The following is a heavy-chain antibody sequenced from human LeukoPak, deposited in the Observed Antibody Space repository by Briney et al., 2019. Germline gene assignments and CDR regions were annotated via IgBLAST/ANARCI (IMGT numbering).Heavy chain of an antibody. D-gene: IGHD3-10*01. CDR2: ISGRGDST. V-gene: IGHV3-23*01. CDR3: AKDFLWFGGGLCAFDI. Sequence: GGSLRLSCAASRFTFSSFGMSWVRQAPGKGLEWVSFISGRGDSTYYADSVKGRFTISRDNSKNTLYLQMNSLRAEDTAVYYCAKDFLWFGGGLCAFDIWGQGTMVTVSS. CDR1: RFTFSSFG. J-gene: IGHJ3*02.